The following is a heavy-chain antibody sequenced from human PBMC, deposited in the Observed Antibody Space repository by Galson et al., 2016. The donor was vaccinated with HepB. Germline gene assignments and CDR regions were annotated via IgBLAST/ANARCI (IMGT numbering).Heavy chain of an antibody. Sequence: SLRLSCAASGFNFSGYAMGWVRQAPGKGLEWVSAISVSSSRTYDVESLKGRFTISRDNSKNTLYLQMSSLRAEDTAVYHCARAGTKFEYIWRSDWGLGTLVTVSS. D-gene: IGHD3-16*01. J-gene: IGHJ4*02. CDR1: GFNFSGYA. CDR3: ARAGTKFEYIWRSD. V-gene: IGHV3-23*01. CDR2: ISVSSSRT.